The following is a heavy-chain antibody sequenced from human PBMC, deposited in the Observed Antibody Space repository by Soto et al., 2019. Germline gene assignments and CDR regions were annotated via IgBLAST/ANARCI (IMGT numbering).Heavy chain of an antibody. CDR1: GFSVSSSEVG. CDR3: AQKGGRGAGMDV. V-gene: IGHV2-5*02. D-gene: IGHD2-15*01. Sequence: QITLKESGPTLVKPTQTLTLTCTFSGFSVSSSEVGVGWIRQPAGKALEWLALMYWDGDKRYSPFLKGRLTITKDTSKHQVVLTMTNMDPVDTATYYCAQKGGRGAGMDVWGQGTTVTVSS. J-gene: IGHJ6*02. CDR2: MYWDGDK.